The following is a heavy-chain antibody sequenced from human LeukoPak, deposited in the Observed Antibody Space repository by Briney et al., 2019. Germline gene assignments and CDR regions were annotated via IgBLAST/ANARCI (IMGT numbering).Heavy chain of an antibody. Sequence: GGSLRLSCAASGFTFSRYGMSWVRQAPGKGLEWVSAISGSGGNTYYADSVKGRFTIYRDNSKNTLYLQMNSLRAEDTAVYYCAKEYGYTYGEFDYWGQGTLVTVSS. J-gene: IGHJ4*02. D-gene: IGHD5-18*01. CDR2: ISGSGGNT. CDR1: GFTFSRYG. V-gene: IGHV3-23*01. CDR3: AKEYGYTYGEFDY.